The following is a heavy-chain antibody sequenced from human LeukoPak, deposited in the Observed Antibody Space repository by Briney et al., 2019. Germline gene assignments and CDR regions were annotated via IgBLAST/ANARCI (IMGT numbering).Heavy chain of an antibody. CDR1: GFTVGSDY. V-gene: IGHV3-53*04. CDR3: ARALYYFDY. CDR2: INSGDST. J-gene: IGHJ4*02. Sequence: GGSRSLSCAAPGFTVGSDYLGWVGKAPGKGLEWVSLINSGDSTSYADSVKGRFTISRHNSKNTLYLQMNSLRTEDTAVYYCARALYYFDYWGQGTLVTVSS.